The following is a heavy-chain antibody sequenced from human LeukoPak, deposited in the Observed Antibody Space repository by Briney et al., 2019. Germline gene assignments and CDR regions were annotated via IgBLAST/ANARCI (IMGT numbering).Heavy chain of an antibody. D-gene: IGHD3-22*01. J-gene: IGHJ6*03. CDR3: ARLKFYDSTGYSPGYYMDV. V-gene: IGHV4-4*07. Sequence: SETLSLTCRVSDVSVSGYYWGWIRQPAGTGLEWIGRIYPTGNTDYNPSLKTRVTMSTDLSKKQFSLRLRSVTAADTAVYYCARLKFYDSTGYSPGYYMDVWGKGTAVTVSS. CDR2: IYPTGNT. CDR1: DVSVSGYY.